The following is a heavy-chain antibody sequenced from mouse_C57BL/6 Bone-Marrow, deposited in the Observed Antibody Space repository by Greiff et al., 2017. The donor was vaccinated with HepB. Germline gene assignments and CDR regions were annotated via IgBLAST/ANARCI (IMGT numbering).Heavy chain of an antibody. J-gene: IGHJ1*03. Sequence: EVQLVESGGDLVKPGGSLKLSCAASGFTFSSYGMSWVRQTPDKRLEWVATISSGGSYTYYPDSVKGRFTISRDNAKNTLYLQMSSLKSEDTAMYYCASPLITTVVATFHWYFDVWGTGTTVTVSS. V-gene: IGHV5-6*01. D-gene: IGHD1-1*01. CDR1: GFTFSSYG. CDR3: ASPLITTVVATFHWYFDV. CDR2: ISSGGSYT.